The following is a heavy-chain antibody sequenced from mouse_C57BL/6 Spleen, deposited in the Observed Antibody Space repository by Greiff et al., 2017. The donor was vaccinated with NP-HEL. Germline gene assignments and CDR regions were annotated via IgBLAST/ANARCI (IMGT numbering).Heavy chain of an antibody. D-gene: IGHD1-1*01. CDR1: GYAFSSSW. Sequence: QVQLQQSGPELVKPGASVKISCKASGYAFSSSWMNWVKQSPGKGLEWIGRIYPGDGDTNYNGKFKGKATLTADKSSSTAYMQLSSLTSEDSAVYFCARRGGRYYFDYWGQGTTLTVSS. CDR3: ARRGGRYYFDY. CDR2: IYPGDGDT. J-gene: IGHJ2*01. V-gene: IGHV1-82*01.